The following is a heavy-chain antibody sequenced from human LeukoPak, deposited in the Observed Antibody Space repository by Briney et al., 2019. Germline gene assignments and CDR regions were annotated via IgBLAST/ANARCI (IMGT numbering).Heavy chain of an antibody. D-gene: IGHD6-6*01. Sequence: ASVKVSCKASGYTFTSYGISWVRQAPGQGLEWMGWISAYNGNTNYAQKLQGRVTMTTDTSTSTAYMELRSLRSDDTAVYYCARTRPPYYYYGMDVWGQGTTVTVSS. J-gene: IGHJ6*02. CDR2: ISAYNGNT. CDR3: ARTRPPYYYYGMDV. CDR1: GYTFTSYG. V-gene: IGHV1-18*01.